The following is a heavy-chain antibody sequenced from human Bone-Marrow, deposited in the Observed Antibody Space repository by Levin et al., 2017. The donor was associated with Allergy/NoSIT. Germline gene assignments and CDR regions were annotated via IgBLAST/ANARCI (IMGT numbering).Heavy chain of an antibody. Sequence: SETLSLTCAVSGYSISSGYYWGWIRQSPEKGLEWIGSISHIGSAYYNPSLKSRVAISLDTSKNQFSLKLRTVTAADTAVYYCARVRGGQQWLVRPDYWGQGTLVTVSS. V-gene: IGHV4-38-2*01. CDR2: ISHIGSA. J-gene: IGHJ4*02. D-gene: IGHD6-19*01. CDR1: GYSISSGYY. CDR3: ARVRGGQQWLVRPDY.